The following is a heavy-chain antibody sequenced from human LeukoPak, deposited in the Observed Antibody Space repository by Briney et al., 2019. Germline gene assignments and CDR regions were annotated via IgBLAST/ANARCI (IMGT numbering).Heavy chain of an antibody. D-gene: IGHD1-1*01. CDR3: ARDGTSNWLNLVY. J-gene: IGHJ4*02. V-gene: IGHV1-2*02. CDR2: INPNTGVT. CDR1: GYTFTGYY. Sequence: GASVKVSCKASGYTFTGYYIHWVRQAPGQGLEWMGWINPNTGVTSYPQKFQGRVTLTRDTSISTAYMELRRLTFDDTAVYYCARDGTSNWLNLVYWGQGTLVTVSP.